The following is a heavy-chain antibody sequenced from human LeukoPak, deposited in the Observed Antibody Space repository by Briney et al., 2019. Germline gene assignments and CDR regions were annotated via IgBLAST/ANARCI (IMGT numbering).Heavy chain of an antibody. CDR1: GGTFSSYA. J-gene: IGHJ6*03. D-gene: IGHD3-3*01. CDR2: VLPIFGTA. V-gene: IGHV1-69*05. Sequence: SVKVSCQASGGTFSSYAISWVRQAPGQGLEWMGGVLPIFGTANYAQKLQGRVTITTDESTSTVYMELISLRSEDTAVYYCASNFRSNQPAGYYYYYYCMDVWGKGTTVTVSS. CDR3: ASNFRSNQPAGYYYYYYCMDV.